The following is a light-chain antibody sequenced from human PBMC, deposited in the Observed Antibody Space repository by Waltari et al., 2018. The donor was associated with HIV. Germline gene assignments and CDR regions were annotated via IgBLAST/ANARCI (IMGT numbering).Light chain of an antibody. Sequence: QSVLTQPPSVSGAPGQRVSLSCAGQTSNIGAGDEVHWYLQLPGSAPKLLIHSNPDRPSGIPDRSSGSRSGASASLAITGLQVEDEGDYYCQSYDGTLSVWVFGGGTKLTVL. V-gene: IGLV1-40*01. CDR3: QSYDGTLSVWV. J-gene: IGLJ3*02. CDR2: SNP. CDR1: TSNIGAGDE.